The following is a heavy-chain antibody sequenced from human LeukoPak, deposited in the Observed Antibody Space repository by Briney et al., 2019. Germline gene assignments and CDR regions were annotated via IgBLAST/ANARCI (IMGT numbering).Heavy chain of an antibody. CDR3: ARDDSGVATTRRDYYYYGMDV. CDR1: GFTFSSYG. V-gene: IGHV3-30*03. D-gene: IGHD5-12*01. CDR2: ISYDGSNK. J-gene: IGHJ6*02. Sequence: PGRSLRLSCAASGFTFSSYGMHWVRQAPGKGLEWVAVISYDGSNKYYADSVKGRFTISRDNSKNTLYLQMSSLRSEDTAVYYCARDDSGVATTRRDYYYYGMDVWGQGTTVTVSS.